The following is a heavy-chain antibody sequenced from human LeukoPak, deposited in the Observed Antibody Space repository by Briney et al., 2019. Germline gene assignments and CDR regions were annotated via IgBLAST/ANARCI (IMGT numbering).Heavy chain of an antibody. J-gene: IGHJ4*02. V-gene: IGHV1-2*02. CDR1: GYTFTGYY. CDR3: ARDFGGGTYAGDY. Sequence: ASVKVSCKASGYTFTGYYIHWVRQAPGQGLEWMGWINPNSGGTNHAQKFQDRVTMTRDTSISTAYMELSRLRSDDTAVYHCARDFGGGTYAGDYWGQGTLVTVSS. CDR2: INPNSGGT. D-gene: IGHD1-26*01.